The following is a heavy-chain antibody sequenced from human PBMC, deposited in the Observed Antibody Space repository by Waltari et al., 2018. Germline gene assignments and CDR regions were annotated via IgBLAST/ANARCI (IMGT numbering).Heavy chain of an antibody. CDR3: AKVNWNYAGDY. D-gene: IGHD1-7*01. CDR2: LSGSGGSP. Sequence: EVQLLESGGGLVQPGGSLRLSCAASGFTFSSYAMSWVRQAPGKGLEWVAALSGSGGSPYNADSVKGRFTSSRDNSKNTLYLQMNSLRAEDTAVYYCAKVNWNYAGDYWGQGTLVTVSS. CDR1: GFTFSSYA. V-gene: IGHV3-23*01. J-gene: IGHJ4*02.